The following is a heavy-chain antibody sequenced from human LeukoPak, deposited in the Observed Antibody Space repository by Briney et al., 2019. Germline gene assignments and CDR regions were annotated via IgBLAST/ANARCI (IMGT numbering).Heavy chain of an antibody. CDR1: GFTFSSYA. V-gene: IGHV3-30-3*01. CDR3: AREMGSDFWSGYYEAFVCDY. J-gene: IGHJ4*02. CDR2: ISYDGSNK. Sequence: GGSLRLSCAASGFTFSSYAMHWVRQAPGKGLEWVAVISYDGSNKYYADSVKGRFTISRDNSENTLYLQMNSLRAEDTAVYYCAREMGSDFWSGYYEAFVCDYWGQGTLVTVSS. D-gene: IGHD3-3*01.